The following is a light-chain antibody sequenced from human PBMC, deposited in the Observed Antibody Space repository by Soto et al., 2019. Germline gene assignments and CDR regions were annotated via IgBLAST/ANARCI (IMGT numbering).Light chain of an antibody. Sequence: AIQLPQSPSSLSASVGDRDTITCRASQGISSALAWYQQKPGQAPKLLIYDASSLESGVPSRYSGSGSGTDFTLTISSLKPEDFATYDCQQFKSDPITFGQGTRLEIK. J-gene: IGKJ5*01. CDR1: QGISSA. CDR2: DAS. CDR3: QQFKSDPIT. V-gene: IGKV1-13*02.